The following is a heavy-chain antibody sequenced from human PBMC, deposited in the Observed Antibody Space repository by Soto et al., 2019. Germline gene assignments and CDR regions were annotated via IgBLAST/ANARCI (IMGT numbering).Heavy chain of an antibody. J-gene: IGHJ4*02. D-gene: IGHD4-4*01. Sequence: SETLSLTCTVSGGSISSYYWSWIRQPPGKGLEWIGYIYYSGSTNYNPSLKSRVTISVDTSKNQFSLKLSSVTAADTAVYYCARAAEYTVTTFYFDYWGQGTLVTVSS. CDR1: GGSISSYY. CDR2: IYYSGST. V-gene: IGHV4-59*01. CDR3: ARAAEYTVTTFYFDY.